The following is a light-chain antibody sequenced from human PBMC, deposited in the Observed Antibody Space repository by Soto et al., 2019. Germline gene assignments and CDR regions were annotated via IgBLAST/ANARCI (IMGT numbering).Light chain of an antibody. Sequence: QSVLTQPPSASGSPGQSVTISCTGTRRDVGAYNSVSWYQQHPGKAPKLMIYEVSKRPSRVPDRFSGSKSGNTASLTVSGLQAEDEADYYCSSYAGSNNLVFGGGTKLTVL. CDR1: RRDVGAYNS. J-gene: IGLJ3*02. CDR2: EVS. CDR3: SSYAGSNNLV. V-gene: IGLV2-8*01.